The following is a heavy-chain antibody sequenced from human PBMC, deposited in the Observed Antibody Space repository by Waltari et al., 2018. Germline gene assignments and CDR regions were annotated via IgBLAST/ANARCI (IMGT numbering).Heavy chain of an antibody. CDR3: ARAFGSSGYMDY. D-gene: IGHD3-22*01. Sequence: EVQLVESGGGLVKPGGSLRLSCAASGFTFSSYSMNWVRQAPGKGLEWFSSISSSSSYIYYADSVKGRFTISRDNAKNSLYLQMNSLRAEDTAVYYCARAFGSSGYMDYWGQGTLVTVSS. J-gene: IGHJ4*02. CDR2: ISSSSSYI. V-gene: IGHV3-21*01. CDR1: GFTFSSYS.